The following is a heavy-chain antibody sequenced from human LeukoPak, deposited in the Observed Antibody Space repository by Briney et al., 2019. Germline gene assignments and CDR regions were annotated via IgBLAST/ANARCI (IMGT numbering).Heavy chain of an antibody. J-gene: IGHJ4*02. V-gene: IGHV3-30*18. Sequence: GRSLRLSCAASGFTFSDYGIHWVRQAPGKGLEWVAGISLDGSNEYYIDFVKGRFTIARDNSKNTVCLQMNSLRPEDTAVYYCAKQIAVAGLLDSWGQGTLVTVSS. D-gene: IGHD6-19*01. CDR2: ISLDGSNE. CDR3: AKQIAVAGLLDS. CDR1: GFTFSDYG.